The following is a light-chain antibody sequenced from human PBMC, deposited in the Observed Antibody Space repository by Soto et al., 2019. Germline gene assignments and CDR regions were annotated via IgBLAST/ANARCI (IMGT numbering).Light chain of an antibody. V-gene: IGLV2-11*01. CDR3: CSYAGSYTLAV. Sequence: QSALTQPRSVSGSPGQSVTISCTGTSSDVGGYNYVSWYQQHPGKAPKLMIYDVSKRPSGVPDRFSGSKSGNTASLTISGLQAEDEADYYCCSYAGSYTLAVFGTGTKVTVL. CDR1: SSDVGGYNY. CDR2: DVS. J-gene: IGLJ1*01.